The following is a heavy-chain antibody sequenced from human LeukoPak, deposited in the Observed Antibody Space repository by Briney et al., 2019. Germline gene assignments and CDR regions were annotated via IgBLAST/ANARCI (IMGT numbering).Heavy chain of an antibody. J-gene: IGHJ5*02. CDR2: IYHSGST. CDR1: GYSISSGHC. D-gene: IGHD6-13*01. CDR3: ARGGIAAAGTEWFDP. V-gene: IGHV4-38-2*02. Sequence: SETLSLTCSVSGYSISSGHCWGWIRQPPGKGLEWIGSIYHSGSTFYNPSLKSRVTISVDTSKNQFSLKLSSVTAADTAVYYCARGGIAAAGTEWFDPWGQGTLVTVSS.